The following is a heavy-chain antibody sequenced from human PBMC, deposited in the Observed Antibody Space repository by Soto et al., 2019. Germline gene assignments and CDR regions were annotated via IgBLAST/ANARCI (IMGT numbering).Heavy chain of an antibody. J-gene: IGHJ4*02. CDR2: ISSSSYTI. CDR1: GFTFNTYN. CDR3: AREISLSAGSYFDY. Sequence: GGSLRLSCTASGFTFNTYNMNWVRQAPGKGLEWVSYISSSSYTIKYADSVEGRFTVSRDNGKKSLYLQMNSLRDEDTAVYFCAREISLSAGSYFDYWGQGTLVTVSS. V-gene: IGHV3-48*02. D-gene: IGHD3-10*01.